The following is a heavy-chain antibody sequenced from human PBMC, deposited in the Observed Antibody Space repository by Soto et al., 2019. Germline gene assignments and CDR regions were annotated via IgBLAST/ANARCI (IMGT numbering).Heavy chain of an antibody. J-gene: IGHJ4*02. CDR2: ISSSSYTI. CDR1: GFTFNTYN. CDR3: AREISLSAGSYFDY. Sequence: GGSLRLSCTASGFTFNTYNMNWVRQAPGKGLEWVSYISSSSYTIKYADSVEGRFTVSRDNGKKSLYLQMNSLRDEDTAVYFCAREISLSAGSYFDYWGQGTLVTVSS. V-gene: IGHV3-48*02. D-gene: IGHD3-10*01.